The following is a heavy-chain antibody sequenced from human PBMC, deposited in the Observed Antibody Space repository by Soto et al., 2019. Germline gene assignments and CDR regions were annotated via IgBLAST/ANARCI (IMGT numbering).Heavy chain of an antibody. Sequence: PGGSLRLSCAASGFTFSSYSMNWVRQAPGKGLEWVSYISSSSSTIYYADSVKGRFTISRDNAKNSLYLQMNSLRDEDTAVYYCARDVGSGSSTPFYGTDVWGKGTTVTVSS. CDR1: GFTFSSYS. V-gene: IGHV3-48*02. CDR3: ARDVGSGSSTPFYGTDV. J-gene: IGHJ6*04. CDR2: ISSSSSTI. D-gene: IGHD1-26*01.